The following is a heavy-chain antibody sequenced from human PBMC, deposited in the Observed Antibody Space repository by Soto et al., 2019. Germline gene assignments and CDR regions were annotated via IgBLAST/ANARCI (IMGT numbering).Heavy chain of an antibody. CDR1: GGTFSSYA. CDR2: IIPIFGTA. Sequence: SVKVYCETAGGTFSSYAIGWVRQAPGQGLEWMGGIIPIFGTANYAQKFQGRVTITADKSTSTAYMELSSLRSEDTAVYYCASGLYYYDSSGYRVRDYYYYGMDVWGQGTTVTVSS. D-gene: IGHD3-22*01. CDR3: ASGLYYYDSSGYRVRDYYYYGMDV. V-gene: IGHV1-69*06. J-gene: IGHJ6*02.